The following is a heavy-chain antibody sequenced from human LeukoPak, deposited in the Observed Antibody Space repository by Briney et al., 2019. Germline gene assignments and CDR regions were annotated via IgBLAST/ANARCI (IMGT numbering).Heavy chain of an antibody. J-gene: IGHJ4*02. V-gene: IGHV3-30*02. CDR3: AKNLANWGNLDY. CDR1: GFTFSNFG. CDR2: TRHDTSDK. D-gene: IGHD7-27*01. Sequence: PGGSLRLSCATSGFTFSNFGMHWVRQAPGKGLEWVAFTRHDTSDKYYADSVKGRFTISRGNSENTLYLQMNSLRAEDTALYSCAKNLANWGNLDYWGQGTLVTVSS.